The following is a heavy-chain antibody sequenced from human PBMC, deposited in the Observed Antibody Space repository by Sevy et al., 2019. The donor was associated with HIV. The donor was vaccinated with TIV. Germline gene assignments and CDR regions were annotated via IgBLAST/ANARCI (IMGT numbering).Heavy chain of an antibody. CDR1: GFTFSDYY. D-gene: IGHD4-17*01. V-gene: IGHV3-11*06. Sequence: GGSLRLSCAVSGFTFSDYYMTWIRQSPGKGLEWVSYMSSGSSYTNYADSVKGRFTISRDNAKNSLYLEIHTLRPEDTAVYYCARSRSNYADYYFDYWVQGTVVTVSS. J-gene: IGHJ4*02. CDR2: MSSGSSYT. CDR3: ARSRSNYADYYFDY.